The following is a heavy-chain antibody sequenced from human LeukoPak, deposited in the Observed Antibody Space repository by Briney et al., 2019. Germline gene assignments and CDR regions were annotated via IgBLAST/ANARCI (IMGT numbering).Heavy chain of an antibody. V-gene: IGHV3-23*01. Sequence: GGSLRLSCAASGFTFSSYAMSWVRQAPGKGLEWVSAISGSGGSTYYADSVKGRFTISRDNSKNTLYLQMNSLRAEDTAVYHCAKNPSYSSGYYYGNYYYMDVWGKGTTVTVSS. CDR3: AKNPSYSSGYYYGNYYYMDV. D-gene: IGHD3-22*01. CDR2: ISGSGGST. J-gene: IGHJ6*03. CDR1: GFTFSSYA.